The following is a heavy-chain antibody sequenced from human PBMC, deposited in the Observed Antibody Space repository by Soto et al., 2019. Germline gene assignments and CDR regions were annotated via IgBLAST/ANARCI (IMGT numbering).Heavy chain of an antibody. V-gene: IGHV1-58*01. CDR3: ARRSSSSWYSYFDY. D-gene: IGHD6-13*01. Sequence: SVKVSCKASGFTFTSSAVQWVRQARGQRLEWIGWIVVGSGNTKYAQKFQERVTITRDMSTSTAYMELSSLRAEDTAVYYCARRSSSSWYSYFDYWGQGALVTVSS. CDR1: GFTFTSSA. J-gene: IGHJ4*02. CDR2: IVVGSGNT.